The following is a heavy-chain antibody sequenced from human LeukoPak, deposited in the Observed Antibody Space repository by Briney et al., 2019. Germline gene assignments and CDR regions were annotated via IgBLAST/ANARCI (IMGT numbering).Heavy chain of an antibody. Sequence: SETLSLTRAVYGGSFSGYYWSWIRQPPGKGLEWIGEINHSGSTNYNPSLKSRVTISVDTSKNQFSLKLSSVTAADTAVYYCARDYIGYSYGYGYFDYWGQGTLVTVSS. CDR1: GGSFSGYY. CDR2: INHSGST. D-gene: IGHD5-18*01. CDR3: ARDYIGYSYGYGYFDY. J-gene: IGHJ4*02. V-gene: IGHV4-34*01.